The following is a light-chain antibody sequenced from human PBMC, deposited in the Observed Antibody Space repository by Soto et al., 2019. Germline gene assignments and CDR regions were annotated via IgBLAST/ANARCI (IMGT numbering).Light chain of an antibody. J-gene: IGLJ1*01. CDR1: SSDVGGYNY. CDR3: CSYAGSYTYV. CDR2: DVS. Sequence: QSVLTQPRSVSGSPGQSVTLSCTGTSSDVGGYNYVSWYQQHPGKAPKLMIYDVSKRPSGVPDRFSGSKSGNTASLTISGLQAEDEADYYCCSYAGSYTYVLGTGTKLTVL. V-gene: IGLV2-11*01.